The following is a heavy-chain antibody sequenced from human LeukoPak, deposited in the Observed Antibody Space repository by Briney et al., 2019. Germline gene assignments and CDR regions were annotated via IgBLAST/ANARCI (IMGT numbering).Heavy chain of an antibody. CDR3: ASSHDSSGND. CDR2: IKDDGTHK. Sequence: GGSLRLSCVAAGLSSSSYWMAWVRQAPGKGLEWVANIKDDGTHKFYADSVKGRFTISRDNAQNSLFLEMNSLTAHHTVVYFCASSHDSSGNDWGQGTLVTVSS. CDR1: GLSSSSYW. D-gene: IGHD3-22*01. J-gene: IGHJ4*02. V-gene: IGHV3-7*01.